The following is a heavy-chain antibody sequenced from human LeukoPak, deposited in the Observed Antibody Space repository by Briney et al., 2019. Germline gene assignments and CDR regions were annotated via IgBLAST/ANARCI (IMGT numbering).Heavy chain of an antibody. J-gene: IGHJ3*01. Sequence: KPSQTLSLTCTVSGGSISSGSYYWSWIRQPAGKGLEWIGRIYTSGSTNYNPSLKSRVTISVDTSKNQFSLKLSSVTAADTAVYYCARDSGYYYGSGSYYQNWGQGTMVTVSS. CDR2: IYTSGST. CDR1: GGSISSGSYY. V-gene: IGHV4-61*02. D-gene: IGHD3-10*01. CDR3: ARDSGYYYGSGSYYQN.